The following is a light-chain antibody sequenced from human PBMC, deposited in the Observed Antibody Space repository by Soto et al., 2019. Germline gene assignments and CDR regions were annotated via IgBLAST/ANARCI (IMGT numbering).Light chain of an antibody. CDR2: GAS. CDR1: QSVRSN. CDR3: QQYATSTWT. V-gene: IGKV3D-15*01. Sequence: EIWMTQSPATLSVSPGERATLSCRASQSVRSNLAWYQQKTGQAPRLLIYGASSRATGIPERLGGSGYGTDFTITISRLQTEDFALYYCQQYATSTWTFGHGTKVDIK. J-gene: IGKJ1*01.